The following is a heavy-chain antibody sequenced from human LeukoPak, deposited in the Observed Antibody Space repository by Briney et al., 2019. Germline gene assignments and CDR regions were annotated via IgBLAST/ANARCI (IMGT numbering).Heavy chain of an antibody. Sequence: SGGSLRLSCAAPGFTFSSYAMSWVRQAPGKGLEWVSIISGSGGSTNYADSVKGRFTISRDNSKNTLYLQMNSLRAEDTAVYYCAKPYYGSGSYYGFNYYAFDYWGQGTLVTVSS. CDR2: ISGSGGST. CDR1: GFTFSSYA. CDR3: AKPYYGSGSYYGFNYYAFDY. V-gene: IGHV3-23*01. D-gene: IGHD3-10*01. J-gene: IGHJ4*02.